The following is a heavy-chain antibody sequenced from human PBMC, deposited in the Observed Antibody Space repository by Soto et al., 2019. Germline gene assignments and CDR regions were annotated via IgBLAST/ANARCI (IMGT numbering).Heavy chain of an antibody. J-gene: IGHJ6*02. CDR2: IYYSGST. Sequence: SETLSLTCTVSGGSISSYYWSWIRQPPGKGLEWIGYIYYSGSTNYNPSLKSRATISVDTSKNQFSLKLSSVTAADTAVYYCARGGTAMVNGYYYYGMDVWGQGTTVTVSS. CDR1: GGSISSYY. D-gene: IGHD5-18*01. CDR3: ARGGTAMVNGYYYYGMDV. V-gene: IGHV4-59*01.